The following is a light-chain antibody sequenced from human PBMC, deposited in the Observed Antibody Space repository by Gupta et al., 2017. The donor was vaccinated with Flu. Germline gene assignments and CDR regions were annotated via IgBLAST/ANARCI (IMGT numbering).Light chain of an antibody. CDR1: QSVNRN. CDR2: AAS. V-gene: IGKV3-15*01. Sequence: EIVMTQSQATLSVSPGETASLSCRASQSVNRNLAWYQQRDGQAPRLLLYAASTRATGIPARFSGSGSGTEFTLTINSLQSEDFAVYYCLQYYSWPPLTFGGGTKVDIK. CDR3: LQYYSWPPLT. J-gene: IGKJ4*01.